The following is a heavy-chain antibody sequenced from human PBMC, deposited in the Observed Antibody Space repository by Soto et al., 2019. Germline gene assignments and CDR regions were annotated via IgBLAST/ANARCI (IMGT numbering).Heavy chain of an antibody. CDR1: GFTFSSYG. D-gene: IGHD2-8*01. J-gene: IGHJ4*02. Sequence: GGSLRLSCAASGFTFSSYGMHWVRQAPGKGLEWVAVIWYDGSNKYYADSVKGRFTISRDNSKNTLYLQMNSLRAEDTAVYYCARDTWRGHSGVLSPFLYWGQGTLVTVSS. V-gene: IGHV3-33*01. CDR3: ARDTWRGHSGVLSPFLY. CDR2: IWYDGSNK.